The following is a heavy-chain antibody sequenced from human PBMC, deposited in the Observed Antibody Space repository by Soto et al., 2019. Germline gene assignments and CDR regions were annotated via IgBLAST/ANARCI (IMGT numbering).Heavy chain of an antibody. CDR1: VFTFSSYS. J-gene: IGHJ5*02. V-gene: IGHV3-23*01. CDR3: EKNRLISDPWFEQ. CDR2: ISGSGGST. Sequence: PVVSLRLSCSSSVFTFSSYSISWFLQAPVNWLEWVSAISGSGGSTYYADSVKGRFTISRDNSKNTLYLQMNSLRAEDTAVYYCEKNRLISDPWFEQWGEGHMVNVS. D-gene: IGHD5-12*01.